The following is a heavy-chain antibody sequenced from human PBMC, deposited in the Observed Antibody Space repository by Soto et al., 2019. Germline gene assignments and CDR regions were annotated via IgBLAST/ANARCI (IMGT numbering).Heavy chain of an antibody. Sequence: PGGSLRLSCAASGFTFDDYAMHWVRQAPGKGLEWVSVISWNSGSIGYADSVKGRFTISRDNAKNTLYLQMNSLRAEDTAVYYCARAREKAVAGTYYYGMDVWGQGTTVTVSS. CDR1: GFTFDDYA. V-gene: IGHV3-9*01. CDR3: ARAREKAVAGTYYYGMDV. J-gene: IGHJ6*02. CDR2: ISWNSGSI. D-gene: IGHD6-19*01.